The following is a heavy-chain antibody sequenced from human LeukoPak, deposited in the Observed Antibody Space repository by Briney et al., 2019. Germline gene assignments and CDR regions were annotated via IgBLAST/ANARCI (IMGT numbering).Heavy chain of an antibody. CDR1: GYTFTSYD. D-gene: IGHD1-1*01. CDR2: MNPNSGNT. J-gene: IGHJ6*03. CDR3: ARGVGTGITAYYYYYYMDV. Sequence: GASVKVSCKASGYTFTSYDINWVRQATGQGLEWMGWMNPNSGNTGYAQKFQGRVTMTRNTSISTAYMELSSLRSEDTAVYYCARGVGTGITAYYYYYYMDVWGKGTTATVSS. V-gene: IGHV1-8*01.